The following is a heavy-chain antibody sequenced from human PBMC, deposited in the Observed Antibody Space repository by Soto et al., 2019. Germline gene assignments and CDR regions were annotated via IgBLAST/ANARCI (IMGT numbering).Heavy chain of an antibody. CDR2: INHSGST. J-gene: IGHJ4*02. D-gene: IGHD3-22*01. CDR3: ARGRSQRITMIVVVITTYYFDY. Sequence: ETLSLTCAVYGGSFSNYYWSWIRQPPGKGLEWIGEINHSGSTNYNPSLKSRVTISVDTSKNQFSLKLSSVTAADTAVYYCARGRSQRITMIVVVITTYYFDYWGQG. CDR1: GGSFSNYY. V-gene: IGHV4-34*01.